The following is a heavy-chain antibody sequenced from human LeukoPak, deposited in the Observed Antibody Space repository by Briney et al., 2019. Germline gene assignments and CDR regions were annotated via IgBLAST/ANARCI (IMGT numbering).Heavy chain of an antibody. Sequence: GGSLRLSCAASAFTFSSYAMTWVRQAPGKGLEWVSTVSYAGSSTYYADSVRGRFTISRDNSKNTLFLHMDSLRAEDTAVYYCAKPVGLEAPTASRYFDLWGRGTLVTVSS. V-gene: IGHV3-23*01. J-gene: IGHJ2*01. CDR2: VSYAGSST. CDR3: AKPVGLEAPTASRYFDL. CDR1: AFTFSSYA. D-gene: IGHD2-2*01.